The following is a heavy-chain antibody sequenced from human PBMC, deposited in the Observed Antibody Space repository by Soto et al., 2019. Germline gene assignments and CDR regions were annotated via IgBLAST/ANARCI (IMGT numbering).Heavy chain of an antibody. Sequence: SETLSLPCSVSGGSIRSNIYYWGWVRQPPGKGLEWIATVHYSGSTYYTPSLKSRVTISADTFKNQFSLRFNSLTAADTAFFFFARQHYYDSSGYYTWNWGQGTLVTVSS. V-gene: IGHV4-39*01. J-gene: IGHJ4*02. CDR2: VHYSGST. CDR3: ARQHYYDSSGYYTWN. CDR1: GGSIRSNIYY. D-gene: IGHD3-22*01.